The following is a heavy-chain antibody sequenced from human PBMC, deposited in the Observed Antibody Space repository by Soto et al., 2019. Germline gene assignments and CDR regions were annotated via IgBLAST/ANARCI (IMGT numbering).Heavy chain of an antibody. D-gene: IGHD1-26*01. V-gene: IGHV1-69*12. CDR1: GGTFNNYA. CDR2: IIPVFGTA. Sequence: QVQLVQSGTEVKKPGSSVKVSCKASGGTFNNYAIIWVRQAPGQGLEWMGGIIPVFGTANYAQKFQGRVTITADESARTAYMDLSSLRPADTAVDFCARGAEPWYFDLWGRGTLVAASS. J-gene: IGHJ2*01. CDR3: ARGAEPWYFDL.